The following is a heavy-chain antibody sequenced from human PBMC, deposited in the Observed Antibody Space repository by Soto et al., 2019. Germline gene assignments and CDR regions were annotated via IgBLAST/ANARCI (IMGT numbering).Heavy chain of an antibody. J-gene: IGHJ6*02. D-gene: IGHD4-17*01. CDR3: AILTKPTAVTTAFRGGYGLDV. Sequence: ETLSLTCTVSGGSVSSGNYFWSWIRQPPGKGLEWIGYIHSSGSTNYNPSLKSRVTVSADTSRNQFSLRLTSVTAADTAVYYCAILTKPTAVTTAFRGGYGLDVWGQGTTVTVSS. CDR2: IHSSGST. V-gene: IGHV4-61*01. CDR1: GGSVSSGNYF.